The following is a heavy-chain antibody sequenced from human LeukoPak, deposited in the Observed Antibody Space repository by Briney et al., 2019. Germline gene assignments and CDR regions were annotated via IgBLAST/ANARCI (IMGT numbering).Heavy chain of an antibody. J-gene: IGHJ4*02. Sequence: SVKVSCKASGFTFTGYYIHWVRQAPGQGLEWMGYINPHSGGTNSPQKFQGRVTMTTDTSISAAYMELSSLISDDTAMYYCVREGNELLSNNFDYWGQGTLVTVSS. CDR3: VREGNELLSNNFDY. CDR2: INPHSGGT. D-gene: IGHD2-21*02. CDR1: GFTFTGYY. V-gene: IGHV1-2*02.